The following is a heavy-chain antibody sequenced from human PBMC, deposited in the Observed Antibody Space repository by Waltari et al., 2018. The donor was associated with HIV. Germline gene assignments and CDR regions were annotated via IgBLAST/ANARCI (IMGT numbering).Heavy chain of an antibody. J-gene: IGHJ4*02. CDR2: ISGSGGST. CDR3: AQGCSTSCYAFDY. V-gene: IGHV3-23*01. Sequence: EVQLLESGGGLVQPGGSLRLSCAPSGFTFSNYAMSWVRQAPGKGLEWVAAISGSGGSTYYADSVKGRFTISRDNSKNTLYLQMNSLRAEDTAVYYCAQGCSTSCYAFDYWGQGTLVTVSS. D-gene: IGHD2-2*01. CDR1: GFTFSNYA.